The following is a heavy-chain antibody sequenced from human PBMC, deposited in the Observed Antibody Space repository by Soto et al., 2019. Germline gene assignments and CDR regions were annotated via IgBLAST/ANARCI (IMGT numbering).Heavy chain of an antibody. Sequence: ASVKVSCKASGCTFTSYGISWVRQAPGQGLEWMGWISAYNGNTNYAQKLQGRVTMTTDTSTSTAYMELRSLRSDDTAVYYCARDQVRFLDTTNWFDPWGQGTLVTVSS. CDR1: GCTFTSYG. J-gene: IGHJ5*02. V-gene: IGHV1-18*01. D-gene: IGHD3-3*01. CDR3: ARDQVRFLDTTNWFDP. CDR2: ISAYNGNT.